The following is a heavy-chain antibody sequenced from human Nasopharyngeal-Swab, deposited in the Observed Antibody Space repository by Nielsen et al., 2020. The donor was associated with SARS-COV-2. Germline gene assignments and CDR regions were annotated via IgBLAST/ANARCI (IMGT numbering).Heavy chain of an antibody. CDR1: GLTVSSNH. CDR2: TEIGGAT. Sequence: GGSLRRSGAGSGLTVSSNHMSWVRQAPGKALEWVSVTEIGGATHYADSVKGRFSISTDSSTNTLYLQMNNVRAEDTAVYSCARDLGGRYCTAANYPESWGQGTLVTVSS. J-gene: IGHJ4*02. CDR3: ARDLGGRYCTAANYPES. V-gene: IGHV3-53*01. D-gene: IGHD2-8*02.